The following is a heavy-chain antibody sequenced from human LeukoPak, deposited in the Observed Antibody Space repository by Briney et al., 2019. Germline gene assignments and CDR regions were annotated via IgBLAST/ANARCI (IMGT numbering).Heavy chain of an antibody. V-gene: IGHV4-4*07. J-gene: IGHJ4*02. D-gene: IGHD2-15*01. Sequence: PSETLSLTCTVSGGSISTYYWSWIRQPAGKGLEWIGRIYTSGSTNYNPSLKSRVTMSVDTSKNQFSLKLSSVTAADTAVYYCARGHCSGGNCYYFDYWGQGILVTVSS. CDR1: GGSISTYY. CDR2: IYTSGST. CDR3: ARGHCSGGNCYYFDY.